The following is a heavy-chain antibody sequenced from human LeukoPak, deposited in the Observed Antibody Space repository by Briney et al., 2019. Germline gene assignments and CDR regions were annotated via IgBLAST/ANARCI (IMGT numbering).Heavy chain of an antibody. D-gene: IGHD2-15*01. CDR1: GFNFRTSW. V-gene: IGHV3-7*01. Sequence: PGGSLRLSCVVSGFNFRTSWMVWVRQAPGEGMEWVANMNPDGSAKNYLNSVRGRFTISRDNAKNSLFLQMNSLRAEDTAVYYCSRDLAYSTFDFWGQGTLVTVSS. CDR3: SRDLAYSTFDF. J-gene: IGHJ4*02. CDR2: MNPDGSAK.